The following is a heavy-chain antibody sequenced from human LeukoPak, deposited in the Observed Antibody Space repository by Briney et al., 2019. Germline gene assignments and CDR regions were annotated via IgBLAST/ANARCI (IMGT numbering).Heavy chain of an antibody. CDR3: ARAKWELLQYYYYYMDV. Sequence: SETLSLTCTVSGGSISSSSYYWGWIRQPPGKGLEWIGSIYYSGSTYYNPSLKSRVTISVDTSKNQFSLKLSSVTAADTAVYYCARAKWELLQYYYYYMDVWGKGTTVTVSS. CDR1: GGSISSSSYY. CDR2: IYYSGST. J-gene: IGHJ6*03. V-gene: IGHV4-39*07. D-gene: IGHD1-26*01.